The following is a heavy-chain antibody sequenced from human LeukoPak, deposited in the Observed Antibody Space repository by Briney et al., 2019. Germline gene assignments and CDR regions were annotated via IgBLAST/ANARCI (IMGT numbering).Heavy chain of an antibody. V-gene: IGHV3-21*01. J-gene: IGHJ5*02. CDR2: ISSSSSYI. D-gene: IGHD3-22*01. CDR1: GFTFSSYS. CDR3: ARGEDSSGYSP. Sequence: GGSLRLSCAASGFTFSSYSMNWVRQAPGKGLEWVSSISSSSSYIYYADSVKGRFTISRDSAKNSLYLQMNSLRAEDTAVYYCARGEDSSGYSPWGQGTLVTVSS.